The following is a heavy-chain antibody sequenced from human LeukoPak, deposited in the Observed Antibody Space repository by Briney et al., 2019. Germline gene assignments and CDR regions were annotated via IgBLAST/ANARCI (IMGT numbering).Heavy chain of an antibody. V-gene: IGHV3-30*18. Sequence: GGSLRLSCAASGFTFSSYGMHWVRQAPGKGLEWVAVISYDGSNKYYADSVKGRFTISRDNSKNTLYLQMNSLRAKDTAVYYCAKSPQQWLALLDYWGQGTLVTVSS. CDR3: AKSPQQWLALLDY. D-gene: IGHD6-19*01. J-gene: IGHJ4*02. CDR1: GFTFSSYG. CDR2: ISYDGSNK.